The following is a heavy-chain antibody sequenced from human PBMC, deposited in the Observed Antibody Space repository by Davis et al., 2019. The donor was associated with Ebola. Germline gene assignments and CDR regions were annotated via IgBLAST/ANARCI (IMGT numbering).Heavy chain of an antibody. Sequence: GGSLRLSCAASGFTFSSYGMHWVRQAPGKGLEWVAVIWYDGSNKYYADSVKGRFTISRDNSKNTLYLQMNSLRAEDTAVYYCAKERSVGYCSGGSCYGLSDGMDVWGQGTTVTVSS. V-gene: IGHV3-33*06. CDR3: AKERSVGYCSGGSCYGLSDGMDV. D-gene: IGHD2-15*01. CDR1: GFTFSSYG. CDR2: IWYDGSNK. J-gene: IGHJ6*02.